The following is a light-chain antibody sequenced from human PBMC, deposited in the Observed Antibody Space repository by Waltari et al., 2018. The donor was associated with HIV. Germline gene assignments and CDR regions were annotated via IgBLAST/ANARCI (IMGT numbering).Light chain of an antibody. J-gene: IGLJ2*01. CDR2: DVT. V-gene: IGLV2-23*02. CDR3: CSYAGSESSEV. CDR1: SRNIGANNY. Sequence: QSALTQPASVSGSPGQSITISCTGTSRNIGANNYVSWYQQHPGKAPKLIIYDVTKRPSGVSNRFAGSKSGNTASLTISGLQAEDEADYHCCSYAGSESSEVFGGGTKLTVL.